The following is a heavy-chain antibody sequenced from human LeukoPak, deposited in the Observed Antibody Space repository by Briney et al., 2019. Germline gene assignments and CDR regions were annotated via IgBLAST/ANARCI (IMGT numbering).Heavy chain of an antibody. CDR1: GGSISSSSYY. J-gene: IGHJ4*02. Sequence: SETLSLTCTVSGGSISSSSYYWGWIRQPPGKGLEWIGSIYHSGSTYYNPSLKSRVTISVDTSKNQFSLKLSSVTAADTAVYYCAYSGRYSRPWYYWGQGTLVTVSS. V-gene: IGHV4-39*07. CDR2: IYHSGST. CDR3: AYSGRYSRPWYY. D-gene: IGHD5-18*01.